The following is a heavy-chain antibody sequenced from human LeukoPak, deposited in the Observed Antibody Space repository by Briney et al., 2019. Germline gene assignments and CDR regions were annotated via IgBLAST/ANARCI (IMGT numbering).Heavy chain of an antibody. Sequence: GASVKVSYKASGYTFTGYYMHWVRQAPGQGLEWMGWINPNSGGTNYAQKFQGRVTMTRDTSISTAYMELSRLRSDDTAVYYCARGGYCSSTSCWNMDVWGKGTTVTISS. CDR1: GYTFTGYY. D-gene: IGHD2-2*01. CDR3: ARGGYCSSTSCWNMDV. J-gene: IGHJ6*03. V-gene: IGHV1-2*02. CDR2: INPNSGGT.